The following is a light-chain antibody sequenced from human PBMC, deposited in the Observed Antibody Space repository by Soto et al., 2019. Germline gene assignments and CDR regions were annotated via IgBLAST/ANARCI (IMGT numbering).Light chain of an antibody. CDR3: QAWHSTTPVV. CDR2: QDA. Sequence: SSELTQPPSVSVSPGQTASITCSGDKLGDTYSRWYQQKPGQSPVLVIYQDAKRTSRIPERFSGSNSGNKATLTISGTQAMDEADYYCQAWHSTTPVVFGGGTQLTVL. CDR1: KLGDTY. J-gene: IGLJ2*01. V-gene: IGLV3-1*01.